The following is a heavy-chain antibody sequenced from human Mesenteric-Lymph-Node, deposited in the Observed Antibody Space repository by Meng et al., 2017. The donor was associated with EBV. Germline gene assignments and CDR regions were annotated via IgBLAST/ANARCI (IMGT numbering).Heavy chain of an antibody. CDR2: ISVHTGNT. CDR3: ARVADHYGSGSYDT. V-gene: IGHV1-18*01. CDR1: GYTFSSYS. J-gene: IGHJ5*02. Sequence: QVQLVQSGAEVKKPGASVKVSCKAFGYTFSSYSITWVRQAPGQGLEWMGWISVHTGNTNYAQKLQDRVTMTTDTSTNTAYMELRSLRSDDTAVYFCARVADHYGSGSYDTWGQGTLVTVSS. D-gene: IGHD3-10*01.